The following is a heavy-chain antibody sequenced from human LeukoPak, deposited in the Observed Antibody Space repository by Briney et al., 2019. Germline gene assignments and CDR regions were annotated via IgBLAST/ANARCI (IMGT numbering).Heavy chain of an antibody. CDR3: ARDRIVVVPAAMVWDYYGMDV. J-gene: IGHJ6*02. D-gene: IGHD2-2*01. CDR2: MYYGGST. V-gene: IGHV4-59*12. Sequence: SETLSLTCTVSGGSISSYYWSWIRQPPGKRLEWIGYMYYGGSTNYNSSLKSRVTISVDTSKNQFSLKLSSVTAADTAVYYCARDRIVVVPAAMVWDYYGMDVWGQGTTVTVSS. CDR1: GGSISSYY.